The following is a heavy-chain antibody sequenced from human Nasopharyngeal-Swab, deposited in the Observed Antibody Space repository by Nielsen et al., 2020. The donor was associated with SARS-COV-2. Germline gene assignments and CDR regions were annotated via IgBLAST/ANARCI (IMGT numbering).Heavy chain of an antibody. D-gene: IGHD6-19*01. CDR1: GFTFSDHY. J-gene: IGHJ4*02. Sequence: AGSLSLSCAASGFTFSDHYMDWVRQAPGKGLEWVGRTRNKANSYTTEYSASVKGRFTISRDDSKTSLYLQMNCLKTEDTAVYYCARVRDTVAAYYFDYWGQGTLVTVSS. V-gene: IGHV3-72*01. CDR3: ARVRDTVAAYYFDY. CDR2: TRNKANSYTT.